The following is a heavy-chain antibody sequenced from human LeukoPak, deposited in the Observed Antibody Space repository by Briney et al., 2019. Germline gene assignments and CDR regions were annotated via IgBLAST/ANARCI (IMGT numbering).Heavy chain of an antibody. CDR3: ARDRGWELREMDY. V-gene: IGHV1-2*02. CDR2: INPNSGGT. J-gene: IGHJ4*02. D-gene: IGHD1-26*01. CDR1: GYTFTGYY. Sequence: GASVKVSCKASGYTFTGYYMHWVRQAPGQGLEWMGWINPNSGGTNYAQKFQGRVTMTRDTSISTAYMELSRLRSDDTAVYYCARDRGWELREMDYWGQGTLVTVSS.